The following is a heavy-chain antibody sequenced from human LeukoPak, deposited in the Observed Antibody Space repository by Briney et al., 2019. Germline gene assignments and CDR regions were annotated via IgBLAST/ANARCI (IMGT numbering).Heavy chain of an antibody. D-gene: IGHD4-23*01. J-gene: IGHJ3*02. CDR1: GGSISSGGYY. CDR3: ARFYGGNSGMLPRATFDI. V-gene: IGHV4-31*03. CDR2: IYYSGST. Sequence: SETLSLTCTVSGGSISSGGYYGSWIRQHPGKGLEWIGYIYYSGSTYYNPSLRSRVTISVDMSRNQFSLTLNSVAAADTAVYYCARFYGGNSGMLPRATFDIWGQGTTVTVSS.